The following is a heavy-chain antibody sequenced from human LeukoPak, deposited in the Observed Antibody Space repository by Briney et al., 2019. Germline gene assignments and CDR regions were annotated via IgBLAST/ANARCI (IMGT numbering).Heavy chain of an antibody. V-gene: IGHV3-9*01. Sequence: QPGRSLRLSCAASGFTFDDYAMHWVRQAPGKGLEWVSGISWNSGSIGYADSVKGRFTISRDNAKNSLYLQMNSLRAEDTALYYCAKARGYGYGYGGMDVWGQGTTVTVSS. CDR1: GFTFDDYA. D-gene: IGHD5-18*01. CDR2: ISWNSGSI. J-gene: IGHJ6*02. CDR3: AKARGYGYGYGGMDV.